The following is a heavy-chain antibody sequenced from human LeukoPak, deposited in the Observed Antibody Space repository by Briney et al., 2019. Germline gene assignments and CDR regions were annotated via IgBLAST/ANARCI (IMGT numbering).Heavy chain of an antibody. CDR2: ISGYNGNT. CDR1: GYTFPSYG. CDR3: ARSLYSSGWSDY. V-gene: IGHV1-18*01. J-gene: IGHJ4*02. Sequence: ASVRVSCKASGYTFPSYGISWVRQAPGQGLEWMGWISGYNGNTNYAQKLQGRVTMTTDTSTSTAYMELRSLRSDDTAVYYCARSLYSSGWSDYWGQGTLVTVSS. D-gene: IGHD6-19*01.